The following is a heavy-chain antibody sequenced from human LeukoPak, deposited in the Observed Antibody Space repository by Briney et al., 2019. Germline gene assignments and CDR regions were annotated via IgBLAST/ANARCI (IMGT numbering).Heavy chain of an antibody. CDR2: IIPIFGTA. CDR3: ARDRVPGIVVVPAAPRWFDP. Sequence: SVTVSCTASGGTFSSYAISWVRQAPGQGLEWMGGIIPIFGTANYAQKFQGRVTITADESTSTAYMELSSLRSEDTAVYYCARDRVPGIVVVPAAPRWFDPWGQGTLVTVSS. V-gene: IGHV1-69*01. J-gene: IGHJ5*02. CDR1: GGTFSSYA. D-gene: IGHD2-2*01.